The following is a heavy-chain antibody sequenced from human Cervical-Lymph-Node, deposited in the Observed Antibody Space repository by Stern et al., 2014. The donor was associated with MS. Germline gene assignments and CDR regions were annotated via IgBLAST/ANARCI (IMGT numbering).Heavy chain of an antibody. V-gene: IGHV1-24*01. D-gene: IGHD5-24*01. Sequence: VQLVQSGAEVKKPGASVKVSCKVSGYTLTELSMHWVRQAPGKGLEWLGGFDPEDGETIYSKTFQGRGTMTEDTSTDTAYMQLSSLRSEDTAVYYCATAGRDGYNWNYFDYWGQGTLVTVSS. CDR1: GYTLTELS. CDR2: FDPEDGET. J-gene: IGHJ4*02. CDR3: ATAGRDGYNWNYFDY.